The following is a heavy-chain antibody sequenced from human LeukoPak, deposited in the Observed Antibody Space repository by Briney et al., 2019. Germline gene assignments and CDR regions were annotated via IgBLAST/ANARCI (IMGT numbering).Heavy chain of an antibody. V-gene: IGHV3-53*01. D-gene: IGHD2-8*02. CDR1: GFTVSSNY. Sequence: GGSLRLSCAASGFTVSSNYMSWVRQAPGKGLEWVSVIYSGGSTYYADSVKGRFTISRDNSKNTLYLQMNSLRAEDTAMYYCARDRNTGYGMDVWGQGTTVTVSS. J-gene: IGHJ6*02. CDR3: ARDRNTGYGMDV. CDR2: IYSGGST.